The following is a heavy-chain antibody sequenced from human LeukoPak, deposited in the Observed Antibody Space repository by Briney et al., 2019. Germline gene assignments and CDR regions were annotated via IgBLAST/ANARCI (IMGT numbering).Heavy chain of an antibody. D-gene: IGHD3-22*01. V-gene: IGHV4-59*13. CDR1: GGSISSYY. Sequence: SESLPLTCAGSGGSISSYYCSWVRQSPGKRLEWIASINYNGRTKFNPSLQSRVTISLDTSNSHFSLQLRSVTAADSAVYYCASLLDYANSGDPDTFDIWGQGTMVTVSS. CDR2: INYNGRT. CDR3: ASLLDYANSGDPDTFDI. J-gene: IGHJ3*02.